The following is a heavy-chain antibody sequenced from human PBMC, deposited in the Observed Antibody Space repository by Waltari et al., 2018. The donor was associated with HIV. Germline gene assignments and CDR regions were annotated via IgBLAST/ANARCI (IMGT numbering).Heavy chain of an antibody. CDR1: GASISSSKW. CDR3: ARVRDSGNYGHFYS. J-gene: IGHJ4*02. D-gene: IGHD1-7*01. Sequence: QAQLQESGPGLVKPSETLSLSCTVSGASISSSKWWSWVRQSPLKGLEWIGEIYHTGNTNFNPSLMSLFTLLIDKAKNTISFNLSFVTATDTAIYFCARVRDSGNYGHFYSWGRGTFFIVS. V-gene: IGHV4-4*02. CDR2: IYHTGNT.